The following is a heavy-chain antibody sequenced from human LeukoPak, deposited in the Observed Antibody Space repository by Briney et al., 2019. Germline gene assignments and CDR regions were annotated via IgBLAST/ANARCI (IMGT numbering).Heavy chain of an antibody. D-gene: IGHD5-18*01. V-gene: IGHV4-34*01. Sequence: SETLSLTCAVYGGSFSGYYWSWIRQPAGKGLEWIGEINHSGSTNYNPSLKSRVTISVDTSKNQFSLKLSSVTAADTAVYYCASPYSSWGQGTLVTVSS. CDR3: ASPYSS. J-gene: IGHJ5*02. CDR2: INHSGST. CDR1: GGSFSGYY.